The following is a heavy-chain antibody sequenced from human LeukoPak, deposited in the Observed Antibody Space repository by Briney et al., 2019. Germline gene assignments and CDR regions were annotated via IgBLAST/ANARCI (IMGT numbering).Heavy chain of an antibody. V-gene: IGHV3-23*01. Sequence: LPGGSLRLSCAASGFTFSTYAMSWVRQAPGKGLEWVSSISAGGGGTYYADSVKGRFTISRDISKSTVSLQMSSLRAEDTAVYYCAKNYYFDYWGQGTLVTVSS. CDR1: GFTFSTYA. J-gene: IGHJ4*02. CDR2: ISAGGGGT. D-gene: IGHD3-10*01. CDR3: AKNYYFDY.